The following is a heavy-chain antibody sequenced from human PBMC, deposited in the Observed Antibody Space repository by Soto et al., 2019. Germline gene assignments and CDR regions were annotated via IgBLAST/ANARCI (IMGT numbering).Heavy chain of an antibody. V-gene: IGHV4-61*08. D-gene: IGHD3-10*01. Sequence: PSETLSLTCTVSGASVSSGAYYWSWIRQPPGKGLEWIGYISFTGDTTYNPSLKSRVTIAVDTSKNQFSLKLRSATAADTALYYCSRGGHYYLSILWGQGSLVTGSS. CDR1: GASVSSGAYY. CDR3: SRGGHYYLSIL. J-gene: IGHJ4*02. CDR2: ISFTGDT.